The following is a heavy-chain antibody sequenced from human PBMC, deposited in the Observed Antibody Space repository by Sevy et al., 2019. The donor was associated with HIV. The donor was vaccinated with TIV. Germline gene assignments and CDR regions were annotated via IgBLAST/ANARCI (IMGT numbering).Heavy chain of an antibody. CDR2: ISYNGRDK. Sequence: AGSLRLSCRVSGISFTTSGMHWVHQAPGKGLEWVAVISYNGRDKFYAESVKGRSNISRDNSQNMVYLQIDSLRPEDTAVYYCATEFTGYNGLDVWGQGTMVTVSS. CDR1: GISFTTSG. J-gene: IGHJ6*02. V-gene: IGHV3-30*03. D-gene: IGHD1-1*01. CDR3: ATEFTGYNGLDV.